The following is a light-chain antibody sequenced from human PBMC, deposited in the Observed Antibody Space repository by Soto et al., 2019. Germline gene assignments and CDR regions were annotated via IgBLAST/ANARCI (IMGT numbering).Light chain of an antibody. J-gene: IGKJ1*01. V-gene: IGKV1-27*01. Sequence: DIQMTQSPSSLSASVGDTITHTCRASQAIFNFVAWYQQKPGGVPKLLIYAASTLQSGVPSRFSGSGSGTDFTLTISSLQPEDVATYYCQRYNSAPRTFGQGTKVEIK. CDR3: QRYNSAPRT. CDR1: QAIFNF. CDR2: AAS.